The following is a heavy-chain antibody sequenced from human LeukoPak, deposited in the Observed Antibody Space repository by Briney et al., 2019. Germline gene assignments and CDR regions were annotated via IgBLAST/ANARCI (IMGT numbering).Heavy chain of an antibody. Sequence: GGSLRPSCAASGFTFDDYGMSWVRQAPGKGLEWVSGINWNGGSTGYADSVKGRFTISRDNAKNSLYLQMNSLRAEDTALYHCARTGAVAAYYYYYGMDVWGQGTTVTVSS. CDR3: ARTGAVAAYYYYYGMDV. CDR2: INWNGGST. J-gene: IGHJ6*02. CDR1: GFTFDDYG. V-gene: IGHV3-20*01. D-gene: IGHD6-19*01.